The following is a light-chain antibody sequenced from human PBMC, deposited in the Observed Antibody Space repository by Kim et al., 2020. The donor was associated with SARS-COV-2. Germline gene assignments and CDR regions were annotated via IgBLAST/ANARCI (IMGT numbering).Light chain of an antibody. CDR3: HVWDSNTAV. J-gene: IGLJ3*02. CDR2: RDR. CDR1: SIGAKS. V-gene: IGLV3-9*01. Sequence: SYELTQPLSESVALGQTARITCGGSSIGAKSVHWYQQKPGQAPVLVIYRDRNRPSGIPERFSGSNSGNTANLTISRAQAGDEADYYCHVWDSNTAVFGGG.